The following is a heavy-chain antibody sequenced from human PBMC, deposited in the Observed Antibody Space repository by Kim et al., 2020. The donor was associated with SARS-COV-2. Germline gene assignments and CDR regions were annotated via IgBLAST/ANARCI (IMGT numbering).Heavy chain of an antibody. Sequence: ASVKVSCKASGYTFTSYAMNWVRQAPGQGLEWMGWINTNTGNPTYAQGFTGRFVFSLDTSVSTAYLQISSLKAEDTAVYYCSRDDSGYPHYYYYGMDVWGQGTTVTVS. CDR3: SRDDSGYPHYYYYGMDV. CDR1: GYTFTSYA. J-gene: IGHJ6*02. CDR2: INTNTGNP. D-gene: IGHD3-22*01. V-gene: IGHV7-4-1*02.